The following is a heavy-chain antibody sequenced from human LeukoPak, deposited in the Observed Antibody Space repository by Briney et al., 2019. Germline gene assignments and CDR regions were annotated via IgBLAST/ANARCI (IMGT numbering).Heavy chain of an antibody. CDR2: VSPYNGNT. CDR3: ARDSGTTGEVKFDP. D-gene: IGHD3-10*01. CDR1: GYTFINYG. J-gene: IGHJ5*02. Sequence: GASVKVSCKASGYTFINYGITWVRQAPGQGLEWMGWVSPYNGNTKYLQKLQGRVTLTTDTSTNTAYMEVRSLRSDDTAVYYCARDSGTTGEVKFDPWGQGTLVTVSS. V-gene: IGHV1-18*01.